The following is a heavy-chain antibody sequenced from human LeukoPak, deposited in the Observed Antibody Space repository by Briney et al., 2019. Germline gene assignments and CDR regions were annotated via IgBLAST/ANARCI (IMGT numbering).Heavy chain of an antibody. CDR3: TTEGYFWSGSYYFDY. V-gene: IGHV3-15*01. Sequence: GGSLRLSCAASGFTFSDYYMSWIRQAPGKGLEWVGRIKSKTDGGTTDYAAPVKGRFTISRDDSKNTLYLQMNSLKTEDTAVYYCTTEGYFWSGSYYFDYWGQGTLVTVSS. CDR2: IKSKTDGGTT. J-gene: IGHJ4*02. CDR1: GFTFSDYY. D-gene: IGHD3-3*01.